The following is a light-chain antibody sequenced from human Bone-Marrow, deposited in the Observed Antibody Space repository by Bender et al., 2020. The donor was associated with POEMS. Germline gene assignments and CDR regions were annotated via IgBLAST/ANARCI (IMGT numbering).Light chain of an antibody. CDR2: DDT. CDR1: QFGTKS. Sequence: SNVLTQPPSVSVAPGETARIGCWGRQFGTKSLQWYQQKAGQAPVLVIYDDTDRPSGIPERFSGSNSGNTATLTINRVDAGDEADYYCQVWDTGGDHVVFGGGTKVTVL. J-gene: IGLJ2*01. V-gene: IGLV3-21*04. CDR3: QVWDTGGDHVV.